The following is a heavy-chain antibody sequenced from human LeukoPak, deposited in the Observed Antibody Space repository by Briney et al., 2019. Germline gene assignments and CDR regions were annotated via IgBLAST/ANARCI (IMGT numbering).Heavy chain of an antibody. CDR1: EFTFSSFA. CDR3: AKGISGSCYTGLGF. CDR2: IYGSNNNT. V-gene: IGHV3-23*05. D-gene: IGHD2-2*02. J-gene: IGHJ4*02. Sequence: PGGSLRLSCAASEFTFSSFAMGWVRLAPGKGLQWISCIYGSNNNTYYTDSVTGRFTISRDNSKTTLFLQMNSLRAEDTAVYYCAKGISGSCYTGLGFWGQGTLVTVSS.